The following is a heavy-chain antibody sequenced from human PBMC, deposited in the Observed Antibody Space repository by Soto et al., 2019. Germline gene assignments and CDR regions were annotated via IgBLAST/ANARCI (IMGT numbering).Heavy chain of an antibody. J-gene: IGHJ4*02. V-gene: IGHV4-30-4*01. Sequence: SETLSLTCTVSGGSISSGDYYWSWIRQPPGKGLEWIGYIYYSGSTYYNPSLKSRVTISVDTSKNQFSLKLSSVTAADTAVYYCARAPDCGGDCYAELGYWGQGTLVTVST. CDR3: ARAPDCGGDCYAELGY. D-gene: IGHD2-21*02. CDR2: IYYSGST. CDR1: GGSISSGDYY.